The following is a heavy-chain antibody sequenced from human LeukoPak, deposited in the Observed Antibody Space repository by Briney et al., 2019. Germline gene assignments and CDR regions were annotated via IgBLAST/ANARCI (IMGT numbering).Heavy chain of an antibody. Sequence: GGSLRLSCAASGFTFSSYEVNWVRQAPGKGLEWVSYISSSGSTIYYADSVKGRFTISRDNAKNSLYLQMNSLRAEDTAVYYCARSRPYYYYGMDVWGQGTTVTVSS. CDR3: ARSRPYYYYGMDV. CDR1: GFTFSSYE. CDR2: ISSSGSTI. V-gene: IGHV3-48*03. J-gene: IGHJ6*02.